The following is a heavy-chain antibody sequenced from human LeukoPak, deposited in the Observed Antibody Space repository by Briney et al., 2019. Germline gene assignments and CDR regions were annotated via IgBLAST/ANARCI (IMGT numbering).Heavy chain of an antibody. CDR3: AKGYCSGGSCYSTPYYYYGMDV. J-gene: IGHJ6*02. CDR2: TSSSGSTI. Sequence: PGGSLRLSCAASGFTFSDYYMSWIRQAPGKGLEWVSYTSSSGSTIYYADSVKGRFTISRDNAKNSLYLQMNSLRAEDTAVYYCAKGYCSGGSCYSTPYYYYGMDVWGQGTTVTVSS. V-gene: IGHV3-11*01. D-gene: IGHD2-15*01. CDR1: GFTFSDYY.